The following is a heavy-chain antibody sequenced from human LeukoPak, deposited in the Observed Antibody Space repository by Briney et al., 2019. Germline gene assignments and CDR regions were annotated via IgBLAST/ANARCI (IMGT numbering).Heavy chain of an antibody. CDR1: GFTFSTYT. CDR3: AELGITMIGGV. D-gene: IGHD3-10*02. J-gene: IGHJ6*04. Sequence: GGSLRLSCAASGFTFSTYTMNWVRQAPGKGLEWVSYISSSGSTIYYADSVKGRFTISRDNAKNPLYLQMNSLRAEDTAVYYCAELGITMIGGVWGKGTTATISS. V-gene: IGHV3-48*04. CDR2: ISSSGSTI.